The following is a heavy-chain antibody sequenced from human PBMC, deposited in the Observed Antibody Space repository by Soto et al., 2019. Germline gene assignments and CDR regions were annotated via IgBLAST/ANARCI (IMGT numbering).Heavy chain of an antibody. V-gene: IGHV3-48*02. D-gene: IGHD3-22*01. Sequence: EVQLVESGGGLVQPGGSLRLSCAASGFTFSGYSMNWVRQAPGKGLEWVSYISSSSSTIYYADSVKGRFTISRDNAKNSLYLQMNSLRDEDTAVYYCARDPTFYYDSSGSRDYFDYWGQGTLVTVSS. J-gene: IGHJ4*02. CDR1: GFTFSGYS. CDR3: ARDPTFYYDSSGSRDYFDY. CDR2: ISSSSSTI.